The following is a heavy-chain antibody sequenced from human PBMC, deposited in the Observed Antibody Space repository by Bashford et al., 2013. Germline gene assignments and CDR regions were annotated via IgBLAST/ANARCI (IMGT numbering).Heavy chain of an antibody. CDR2: IYYSGKT. Sequence: SETLSLTCTVSGGSISSYYWSWIRQPPGKGLEWIGYIYYSGKTNYNPSLQSRVTISVDTSKNQFSLNLSSVTAADTAVYYCARIPTGYYFDYWGQGTLVTVSS. CDR1: GGSISSYY. D-gene: IGHD2-8*02. V-gene: IGHV4-59*01. CDR3: ARIPTGYYFDY. J-gene: IGHJ4*02.